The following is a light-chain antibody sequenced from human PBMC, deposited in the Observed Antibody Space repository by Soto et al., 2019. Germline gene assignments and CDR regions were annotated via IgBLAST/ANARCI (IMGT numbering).Light chain of an antibody. V-gene: IGKV3-20*01. CDR3: QRYDISPFP. Sequence: EIVLTQSPGTLSLSPGERATLSCRASQSVSSTYLAWYQQKPGQAPRLLIYGASSRATGIPDRFSGSGSGTDFTLTTSRLEPEDFALYYCQRYDISPFPFGQGTKLEIK. CDR2: GAS. CDR1: QSVSSTY. J-gene: IGKJ2*01.